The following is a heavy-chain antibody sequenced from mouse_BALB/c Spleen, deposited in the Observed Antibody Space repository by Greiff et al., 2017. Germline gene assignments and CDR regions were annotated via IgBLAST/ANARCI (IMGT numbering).Heavy chain of an antibody. CDR3: AREGVYYGYSFDY. CDR1: GYSITSDYA. J-gene: IGHJ2*01. CDR2: ISYSGST. V-gene: IGHV3-2*02. Sequence: EVKLVESGPGLVKPSQSLSLTCTVTGYSITSDYAWNWIRQFPGNKLEWMGYISYSGSTSYNPSLKSRISITRDTSKNQFFLQLNSVTTEDTATYYCAREGVYYGYSFDYWGQGTTLTVSS. D-gene: IGHD2-2*01.